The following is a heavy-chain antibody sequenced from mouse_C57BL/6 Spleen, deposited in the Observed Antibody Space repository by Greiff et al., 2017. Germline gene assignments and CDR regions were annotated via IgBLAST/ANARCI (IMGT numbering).Heavy chain of an antibody. D-gene: IGHD2-4*01. CDR2: IYPGDGDT. CDR3: ARGKDDYACDD. V-gene: IGHV1-82*01. Sequence: QVQLKESGPELVKPGASVKISCKASGYAFSSSWMNWVKQRPGKGLEWIGRIYPGDGDTNYNGKFKGKATLTADKSSSTAYMQLSSLTSEDSAVYFCARGKDDYACDDWGKGTTLTVSS. CDR1: GYAFSSSW. J-gene: IGHJ2*01.